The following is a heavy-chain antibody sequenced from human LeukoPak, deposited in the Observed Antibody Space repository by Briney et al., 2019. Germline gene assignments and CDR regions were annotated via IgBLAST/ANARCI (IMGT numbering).Heavy chain of an antibody. V-gene: IGHV4-59*01. CDR2: IYYSGST. CDR3: ARDLGYCSGGSCYWYNWFDP. J-gene: IGHJ5*02. CDR1: GGSISSYY. Sequence: SETLSLTCTVSGGSISSYYWSWIRQPPGKGLEWIGYIYYSGSTNYNPSLKSRVTISVDTSKNQFSLKLSSVTAADTAVYYCARDLGYCSGGSCYWYNWFDPWGQGTLVTVSS. D-gene: IGHD2-15*01.